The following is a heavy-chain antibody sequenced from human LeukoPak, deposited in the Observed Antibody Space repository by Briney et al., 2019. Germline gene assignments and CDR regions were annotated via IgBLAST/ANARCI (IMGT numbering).Heavy chain of an antibody. CDR3: ATGKYCSGGSCSWDY. J-gene: IGHJ4*02. D-gene: IGHD2-15*01. CDR1: GFTFSSYA. V-gene: IGHV3-30-3*01. Sequence: GGSLKLSCAASGFTFSSYAMHWVRQAPGKGLEWVAVISYDGSNKYYADSVKGRFTISRDNSKNTLYLQINSLRAEDTAVYYCATGKYCSGGSCSWDYWGQGTLVTVSS. CDR2: ISYDGSNK.